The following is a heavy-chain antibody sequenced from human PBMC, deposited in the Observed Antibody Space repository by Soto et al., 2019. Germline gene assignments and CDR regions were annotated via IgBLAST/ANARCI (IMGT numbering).Heavy chain of an antibody. J-gene: IGHJ4*02. CDR1: GFTFDDHT. CDR2: ISGNSGSI. V-gene: IGHV3-9*01. CDR3: AKLARGGSSWSDY. Sequence: EVQLVESGGGLVQPGRSLRLSCEASGFTFDDHTMHWVRQAPGKGLAWVSGISGNSGSIGYADSVKGRFTISRDNAKHSLYLQMNSLRVEDTALYYCAKLARGGSSWSDYWGQGILVTVSS. D-gene: IGHD6-13*01.